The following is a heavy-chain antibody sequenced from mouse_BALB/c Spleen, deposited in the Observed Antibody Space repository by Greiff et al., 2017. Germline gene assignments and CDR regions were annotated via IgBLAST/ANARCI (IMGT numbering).Heavy chain of an antibody. D-gene: IGHD1-1*01. CDR3: TGGLRYPWFAY. Sequence: EVKVEESGGGLVQPGGSMKLSCVASGFTFSNYWMNWVRQSPEKGLEWVAEIRLKSNNYATHYAESVKGRFTISRDDSKSSVYLQMNNLRAEDTGIYYCTGGLRYPWFAYWGQGTLVTVSA. J-gene: IGHJ3*01. V-gene: IGHV6-6*02. CDR1: GFTFSNYW. CDR2: IRLKSNNYAT.